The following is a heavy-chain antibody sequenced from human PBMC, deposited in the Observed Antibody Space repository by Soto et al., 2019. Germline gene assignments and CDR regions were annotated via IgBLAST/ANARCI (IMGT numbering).Heavy chain of an antibody. CDR3: ARESGSNCSGGSCSGADAFDI. V-gene: IGHV1-69*13. D-gene: IGHD2-15*01. J-gene: IGHJ3*02. CDR2: IIPIFGTA. Sequence: AAVKVSCKASGCTVSSYAISCVRQAPGQVLEWMGGIIPIFGTANYAQKFQGRVTITADESTSTAYMELSSLRSEDTAVYYCARESGSNCSGGSCSGADAFDIWGQGTMVTVSS. CDR1: GCTVSSYA.